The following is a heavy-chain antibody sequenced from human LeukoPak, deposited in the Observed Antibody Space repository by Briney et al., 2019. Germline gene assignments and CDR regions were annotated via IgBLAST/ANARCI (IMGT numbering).Heavy chain of an antibody. J-gene: IGHJ4*02. CDR3: ASYDSSGYPFDY. V-gene: IGHV3-21*01. Sequence: GSLRLSCAASGFTFSSYSMNWVRQAPGKGLEWVSSISSSSSYIYYADSVKGRLTISRDNAKNSLYLQMNSLRAEDTAVYYCASYDSSGYPFDYWGQGTLVTVSS. CDR1: GFTFSSYS. D-gene: IGHD3-22*01. CDR2: ISSSSSYI.